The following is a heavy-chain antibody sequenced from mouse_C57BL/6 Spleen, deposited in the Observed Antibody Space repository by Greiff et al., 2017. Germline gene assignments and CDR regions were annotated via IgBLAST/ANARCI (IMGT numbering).Heavy chain of an antibody. D-gene: IGHD1-1*01. J-gene: IGHJ1*03. CDR2: ISYSGST. CDR1: GYSITSDY. CDR3: ARSGDYYGSPYWYFDV. Sequence: EVKLMESGPGLAKPSQTLSLTCSVTGYSITSDYWNWIRKFPGNKLEYMGYISYSGSTYYNPSLKSRISITRDTSKNQYYLQLNSVTTEDTATYYCARSGDYYGSPYWYFDVWGTGTTVTVSS. V-gene: IGHV3-8*01.